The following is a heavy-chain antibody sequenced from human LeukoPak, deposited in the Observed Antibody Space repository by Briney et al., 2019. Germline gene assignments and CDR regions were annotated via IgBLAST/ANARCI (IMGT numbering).Heavy chain of an antibody. Sequence: ASVKVSCKASGYTFTSYGISWVRQAPGQGLEWMGWISAYNGNTNYAQRFQGRVTMTTDTSTTTAYMEPRSLRSDDTAVYYCARISNITSGSWYNYYYYGMDVVTDVWGQGTTVTVSS. CDR3: ARISNITSGSWYNYYYYGMDVVTDV. CDR2: ISAYNGNT. D-gene: IGHD6-13*01. V-gene: IGHV1-18*01. CDR1: GYTFTSYG. J-gene: IGHJ6*02.